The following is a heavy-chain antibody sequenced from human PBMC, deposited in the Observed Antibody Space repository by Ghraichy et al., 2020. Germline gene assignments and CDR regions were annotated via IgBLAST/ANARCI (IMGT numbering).Heavy chain of an antibody. D-gene: IGHD4-23*01. CDR2: IIPIFGTA. V-gene: IGHV1-69*13. J-gene: IGHJ6*02. Sequence: SVKVSCKASGGTFSSYAISWVRQAPGQGLEWMGGIIPIFGTANYAQKFQGRVTITADESTSTAYMELSSLRSEDTAVYYCARQTTVASQDGYYYYYGMDVWGQGTTVTVSS. CDR1: GGTFSSYA. CDR3: ARQTTVASQDGYYYYYGMDV.